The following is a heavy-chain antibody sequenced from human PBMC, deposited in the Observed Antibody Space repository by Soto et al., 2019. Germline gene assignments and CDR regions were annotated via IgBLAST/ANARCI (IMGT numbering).Heavy chain of an antibody. J-gene: IGHJ6*02. Sequence: PGGSLRLSCAASGFTFSSYAMSWVRQAPGKGLEWVSAISGSGGSTYYADSVKGRFTISRDNSKNTLYLQMNSLRAEDTAVYYCVKAIVAVAHTYGMDVWGQGTTVTVSS. D-gene: IGHD6-19*01. CDR1: GFTFSSYA. V-gene: IGHV3-23*01. CDR2: ISGSGGST. CDR3: VKAIVAVAHTYGMDV.